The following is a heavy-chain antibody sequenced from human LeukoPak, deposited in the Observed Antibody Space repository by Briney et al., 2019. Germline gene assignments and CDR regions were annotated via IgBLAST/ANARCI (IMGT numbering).Heavy chain of an antibody. Sequence: SETLSLTCTVSGGSIRSSYYYWGWIRQPPGKGLEWIGHIYYSGSTNYNPSLKSRVTISVDTSKNQFSLKLSSVTAADTAVYYCAMSSLARFDPWGQGTLVTVSS. CDR2: IYYSGST. CDR3: AMSSLARFDP. V-gene: IGHV4-61*05. J-gene: IGHJ5*02. CDR1: GGSIRSSYYY.